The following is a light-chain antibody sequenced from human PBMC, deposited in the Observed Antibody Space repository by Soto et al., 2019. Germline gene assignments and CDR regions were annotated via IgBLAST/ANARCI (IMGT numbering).Light chain of an antibody. CDR3: QEYGSSPGT. V-gene: IGKV3-20*01. Sequence: EIVLTQSPGTLSLSPGERATLSCRASQSVSSSYLAWYQQKPGQAPRLLISGASSRATGIPDRFSGSGSGTDFTLTISRLEPEDFAVYYCQEYGSSPGTFGQGTKLEIK. J-gene: IGKJ2*01. CDR1: QSVSSSY. CDR2: GAS.